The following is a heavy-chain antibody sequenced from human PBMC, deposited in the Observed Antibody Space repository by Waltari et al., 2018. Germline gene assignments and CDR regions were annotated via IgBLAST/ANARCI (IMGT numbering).Heavy chain of an antibody. D-gene: IGHD3-16*01. V-gene: IGHV3-74*01. J-gene: IGHJ4*02. CDR1: GFTFSLYW. CDR3: VAGGGIDF. CDR2: IQTDGSNI. Sequence: QLEESGGGLVQPGGSLRLSCAASGFTFSLYWMHWVRQSPGKGLVWVSRIQTDGSNIDYADAVKGRFTISRDNAKNTVYLQMNRLRAEDTAVYYCVAGGGIDFLGQGTLVTVSS.